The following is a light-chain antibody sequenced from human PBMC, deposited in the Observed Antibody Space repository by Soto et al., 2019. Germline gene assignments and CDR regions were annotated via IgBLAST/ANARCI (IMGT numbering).Light chain of an antibody. CDR1: SSDIGHYDY. Sequence: ALTQPASVSWSPGQSITISCTGTSSDIGHYDYVSWYQQHPGKAPKLMIYHVTYRPSGVSNRYSGSKSGNSASLTISGLQADDEADYYCCSLTTSHTYVFGSGTKVTVL. V-gene: IGLV2-14*03. J-gene: IGLJ1*01. CDR3: CSLTTSHTYV. CDR2: HVT.